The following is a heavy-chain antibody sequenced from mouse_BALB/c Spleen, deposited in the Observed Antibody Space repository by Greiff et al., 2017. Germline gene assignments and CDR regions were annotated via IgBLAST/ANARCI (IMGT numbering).Heavy chain of an antibody. V-gene: IGHV5-17*02. J-gene: IGHJ2*01. CDR2: ISSGSSTI. CDR3: ARKGATGYFDY. CDR1: GFTFSSFG. D-gene: IGHD3-1*01. Sequence: EVKLQESGGGLVQPGGSRKLSCAASGFTFSSFGMHWVRQAPEKGLEWVAYISSGSSTIYYADTVKGRFTISRDNPKNTLFLQMTSLRSEDTAMYYCARKGATGYFDYWGQGTTLTVSS.